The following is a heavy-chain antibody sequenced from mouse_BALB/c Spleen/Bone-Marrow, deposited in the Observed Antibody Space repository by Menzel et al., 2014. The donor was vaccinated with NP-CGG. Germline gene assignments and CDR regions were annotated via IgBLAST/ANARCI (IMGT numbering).Heavy chain of an antibody. CDR3: ARHGGFGNYFDY. J-gene: IGHJ2*01. CDR1: GFTFSSYY. D-gene: IGHD1-1*02. Sequence: EVQLVESGGGLVKLGGSLKLSCAASGFTFSSYYMSWVRQTPEKRLELVAAINSNGGSAYYPDTVKGRFTISRDNAKNTLFLQMSSLKSEDTALYYCARHGGFGNYFDYWSQGTTLTVSS. CDR2: INSNGGSA. V-gene: IGHV5-6-2*01.